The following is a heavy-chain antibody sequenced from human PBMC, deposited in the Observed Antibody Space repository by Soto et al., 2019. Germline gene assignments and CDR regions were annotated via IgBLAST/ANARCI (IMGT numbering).Heavy chain of an antibody. CDR1: GFTFSSYS. V-gene: IGHV3-21*01. Sequence: GGSLRLSCAASGFTFSSYSMNWVRQATGKGLKWVSSISSSSSYIYYADSVKGRFTISRDNAKNSLYLQMNSLRAEDTAVYYCARDKNPADDAFDIWGQGTMVTVSS. D-gene: IGHD2-2*01. CDR2: ISSSSSYI. CDR3: ARDKNPADDAFDI. J-gene: IGHJ3*02.